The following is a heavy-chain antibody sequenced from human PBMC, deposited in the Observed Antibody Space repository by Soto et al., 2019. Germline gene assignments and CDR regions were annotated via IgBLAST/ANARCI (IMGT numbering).Heavy chain of an antibody. Sequence: SETLSLTCTVYGGSISSYYWSWIRQPPGKGLEWIGYIYYSGSTNYNPSLKSRVTISVGTSKNQFSLKLSSVTAADTAVYYCARTYYGSGSYYHYYYYYGMDVWGQGTTVTVS. CDR3: ARTYYGSGSYYHYYYYYGMDV. CDR2: IYYSGST. V-gene: IGHV4-59*01. CDR1: GGSISSYY. J-gene: IGHJ6*02. D-gene: IGHD3-10*01.